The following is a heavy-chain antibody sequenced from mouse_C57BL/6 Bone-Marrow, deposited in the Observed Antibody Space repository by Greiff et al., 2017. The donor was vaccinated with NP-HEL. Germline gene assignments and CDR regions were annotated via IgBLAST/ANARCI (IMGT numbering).Heavy chain of an antibody. Sequence: EVQLQQSGPELVKPGASVKISCKASGYTFTDYYMNWVKQSHGKSLEWIGDINPNNGGTSYNQKFKGKATLTVDKSSSTAYMELRSLTSEDSAVYYCARGPITTVDAMDYWGQGTSVTVSS. CDR2: INPNNGGT. CDR1: GYTFTDYY. J-gene: IGHJ4*01. D-gene: IGHD1-1*01. CDR3: ARGPITTVDAMDY. V-gene: IGHV1-26*01.